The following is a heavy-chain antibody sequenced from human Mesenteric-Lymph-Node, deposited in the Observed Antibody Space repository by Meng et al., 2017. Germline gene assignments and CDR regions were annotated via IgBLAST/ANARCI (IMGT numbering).Heavy chain of an antibody. CDR3: TKDQGFDSSGYYDF. J-gene: IGHJ4*02. CDR1: GFTFSSYG. Sequence: GESLKISCAASGFTFSSYGMHWVRQVPGKGLEWVSSISGSGLSIDYADSVKGRFTISRDNSKSTLHLQMNSLRADDTALYYCTKDQGFDSSGYYDFWGQGTQVTVSS. V-gene: IGHV3-23*01. CDR2: ISGSGLSI. D-gene: IGHD3-22*01.